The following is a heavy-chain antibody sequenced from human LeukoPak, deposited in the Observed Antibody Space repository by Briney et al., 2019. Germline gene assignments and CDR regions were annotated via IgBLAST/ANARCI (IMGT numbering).Heavy chain of an antibody. V-gene: IGHV3-30*02. CDR1: GFTFSTYG. J-gene: IGHJ4*02. D-gene: IGHD2-2*01. CDR3: AKDLGRHCSYTSCIWDY. Sequence: PGGSLRLSCAASGFTFSTYGMHWVRQAPGKGLEWVAFIRYDGSIKYYADSVKGRFTISRDNSKNTLYLQMNSLRAEDTAVYYCAKDLGRHCSYTSCIWDYWGQGTLVTVSS. CDR2: IRYDGSIK.